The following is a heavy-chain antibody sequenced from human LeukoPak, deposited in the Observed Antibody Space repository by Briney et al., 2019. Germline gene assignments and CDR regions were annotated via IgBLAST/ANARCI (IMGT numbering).Heavy chain of an antibody. CDR2: ISAYNGNT. J-gene: IGHJ4*02. D-gene: IGHD3-9*01. CDR1: GYTFTSYG. Sequence: EASVKVSCKASGYTFTSYGISWVRQAPGQGLEGMGWISAYNGNTNYAQKLQGRVTMTTDTSTRTAYMELRSLRSDDTAVYYCARGASALRYFDWIYTYWGPGTLVTVSS. V-gene: IGHV1-18*01. CDR3: ARGASALRYFDWIYTY.